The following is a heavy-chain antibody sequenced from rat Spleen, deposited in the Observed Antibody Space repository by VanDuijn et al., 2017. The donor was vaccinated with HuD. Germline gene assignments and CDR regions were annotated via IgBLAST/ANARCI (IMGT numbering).Heavy chain of an antibody. CDR2: ISYGDTSGHSST. V-gene: IGHV5-29*01. J-gene: IGHJ2*01. CDR1: GFTFSDYV. CDR3: ARRHYGYTDYFDY. D-gene: IGHD1-9*01. Sequence: EVQLVESDGGLVQPGKSLKLPCAASGFTFSDYVMSWVRQAQTKGLEWVATISYGDTSGHSSTYYRDSVKGRFTISRDNAKSTLSLQMDSLRSEDTATYYCARRHYGYTDYFDYWGQGVMVTVSS.